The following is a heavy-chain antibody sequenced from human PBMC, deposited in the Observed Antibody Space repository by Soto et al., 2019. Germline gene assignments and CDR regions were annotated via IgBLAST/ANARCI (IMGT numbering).Heavy chain of an antibody. CDR2: LTGYNGNT. CDR3: ARNLGGQIVDY. V-gene: IGHV1-18*01. J-gene: IGHJ4*02. Sequence: QVQLVQSGAEVKKPGASVKVSCKASGYTFTSYGISWARQAPGQGVEWMGRLTGYNGNTKYAQKLQGRVTMTTDTSTSTVYMELRSLRSDDTAVYCFARNLGGQIVDYWGQGTLVTVSA. D-gene: IGHD1-26*01. CDR1: GYTFTSYG.